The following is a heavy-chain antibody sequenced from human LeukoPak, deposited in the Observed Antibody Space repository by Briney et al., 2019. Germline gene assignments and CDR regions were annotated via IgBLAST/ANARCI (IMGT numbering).Heavy chain of an antibody. D-gene: IGHD3-10*01. V-gene: IGHV3-23*01. CDR1: GFTFSSYA. Sequence: GGSLRLSCAASGFTFSSYAMSWVRQAPGKGLEWVSAISGSGGSTCYADSVKGRFTISRDNSKNTLYLQMNSLRAEDTAVYYCAKDWYYYGSGRKTPFDYWGQGTLVTVSS. CDR2: ISGSGGST. CDR3: AKDWYYYGSGRKTPFDY. J-gene: IGHJ4*02.